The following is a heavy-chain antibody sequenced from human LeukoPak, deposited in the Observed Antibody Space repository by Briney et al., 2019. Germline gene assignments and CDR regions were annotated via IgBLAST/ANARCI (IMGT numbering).Heavy chain of an antibody. Sequence: ASVKVSCKASGYTFSNYGVSWVRQAPGQGPEWGGWSSTYNGGTNYAPKFQGRVTMTTDTSTNTASMELRSLRSDDTAVYYCVRENGPVWFDNWGQGTLVTVSS. J-gene: IGHJ5*02. V-gene: IGHV1-18*04. D-gene: IGHD2-8*01. CDR3: VRENGPVWFDN. CDR2: SSTYNGGT. CDR1: GYTFSNYG.